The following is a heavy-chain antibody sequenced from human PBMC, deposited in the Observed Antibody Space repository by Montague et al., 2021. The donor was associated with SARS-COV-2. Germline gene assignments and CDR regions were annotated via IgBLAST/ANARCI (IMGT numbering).Heavy chain of an antibody. CDR1: GGSISSSSYY. Sequence: SETLSLTCTVSGGSISSSSYYWGWIRQPPGKGLEWIGSIYYSGSTYYNPSLKSQVTISVDTSKNQFSLKLSSVTAADAAVYYCAGRGVRYSSSWYSYWFDPWGQGTLVSVSS. CDR3: AGRGVRYSSSWYSYWFDP. V-gene: IGHV4-39*01. D-gene: IGHD6-13*01. CDR2: IYYSGST. J-gene: IGHJ5*02.